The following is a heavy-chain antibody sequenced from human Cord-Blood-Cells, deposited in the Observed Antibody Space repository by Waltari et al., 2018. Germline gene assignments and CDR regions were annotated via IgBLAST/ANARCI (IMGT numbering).Heavy chain of an antibody. CDR2: ISSSSSYI. CDR1: GFTSSSYR. Sequence: EVQLVESGGGLVKPGGSLRPSCEASGFTSSSYRMTWVRQAPGKGLEWVSSISSSSSYIYYADSVKGRFTISRDNAKNSLYLQMNSLRAEDTAVYYCARDNDFWSGYFDYWGQGTLVTVSS. V-gene: IGHV3-21*01. J-gene: IGHJ4*02. CDR3: ARDNDFWSGYFDY. D-gene: IGHD3-3*01.